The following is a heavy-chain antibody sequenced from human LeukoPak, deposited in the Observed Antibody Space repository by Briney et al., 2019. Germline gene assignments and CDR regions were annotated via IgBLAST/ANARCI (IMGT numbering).Heavy chain of an antibody. V-gene: IGHV4-30-2*01. CDR2: IYHSGST. CDR1: GGSISSGGYS. Sequence: SETLSLTCAVSGGSISSGGYSWSWIRQPPGKGLEWIGYIYHSGSTYYNPSLKSRVTISVDRSKNQFSLKLSSVTAADTAVYYCARASGSGMGVDYWGQGTLVTVSS. D-gene: IGHD3-10*01. CDR3: ARASGSGMGVDY. J-gene: IGHJ4*02.